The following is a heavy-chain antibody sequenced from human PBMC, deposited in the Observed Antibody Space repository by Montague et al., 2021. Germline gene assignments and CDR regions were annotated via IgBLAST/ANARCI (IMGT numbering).Heavy chain of an antibody. CDR2: TYYRSKWYN. Sequence: CLISGDRVSSNDATWNWIRQSPSRGLEWLGRTYYRSKWYNEYAISVKSRITVNPDTSKNQFSLLLNSVTPEDTAVYYCARGWQKRFDPWGQGTLVTVSS. CDR1: GDRVSSNDAT. CDR3: ARGWQKRFDP. D-gene: IGHD5-24*01. V-gene: IGHV6-1*01. J-gene: IGHJ5*02.